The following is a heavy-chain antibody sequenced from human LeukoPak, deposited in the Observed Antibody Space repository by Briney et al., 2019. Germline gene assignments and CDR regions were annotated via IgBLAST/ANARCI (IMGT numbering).Heavy chain of an antibody. Sequence: GGSLRLSCAASGFTFSSYWMHWVRQAPGKGLVWVSRITKEGSSTAYADSVKGRFTISRDNAKDTLFLQMSSLRAEDTAVYYCARETYGGPFDYWGQGTLVTVSS. J-gene: IGHJ4*02. CDR1: GFTFSSYW. CDR2: ITKEGSST. V-gene: IGHV3-74*03. CDR3: ARETYGGPFDY. D-gene: IGHD4-17*01.